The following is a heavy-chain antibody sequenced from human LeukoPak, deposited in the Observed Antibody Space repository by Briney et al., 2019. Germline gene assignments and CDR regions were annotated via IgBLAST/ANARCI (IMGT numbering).Heavy chain of an antibody. Sequence: PGGSLRLSCAASGFTFSSYGMYWVRQAPGEGLEWVAVIWYDGSNKYYADSVKGRFTISRDNSKNTLYLQMNSLRAEDTAVYYCARDYSWYHAFDIWGQGTMVTVSS. D-gene: IGHD6-13*01. CDR3: ARDYSWYHAFDI. CDR2: IWYDGSNK. CDR1: GFTFSSYG. J-gene: IGHJ3*02. V-gene: IGHV3-33*01.